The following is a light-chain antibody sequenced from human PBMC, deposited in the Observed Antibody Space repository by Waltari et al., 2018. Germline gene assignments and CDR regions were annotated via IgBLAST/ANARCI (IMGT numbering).Light chain of an antibody. V-gene: IGKV3-11*01. CDR2: DAS. Sequence: EIVLTQSPATLSLSPGERATLLCRASQSVSHYLAWYQQKPGQAPRLLIYDASNRATGIPARFSGSGSGTDFTLTISSLEPEDFAVYYCQQRSNWPPVVTFGQGTKVEIK. J-gene: IGKJ1*01. CDR3: QQRSNWPPVVT. CDR1: QSVSHY.